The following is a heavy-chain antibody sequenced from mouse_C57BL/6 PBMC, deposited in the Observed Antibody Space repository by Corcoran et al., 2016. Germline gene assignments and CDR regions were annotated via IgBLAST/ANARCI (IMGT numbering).Heavy chain of an antibody. J-gene: IGHJ2*01. V-gene: IGHV9-3*01. CDR1: GYTFTTYG. Sequence: QIQLVQSGPELKKPGETVKISCKASGYTFTTYGMSWVKQAPGKGLKWMGWINTYSGVPTYADDFKGRFAFSLETSASTAYLQINNLKNEDTATYFCSRGGYDGLDYWGQGTTLTVSS. CDR3: SRGGYDGLDY. D-gene: IGHD2-2*01. CDR2: INTYSGVP.